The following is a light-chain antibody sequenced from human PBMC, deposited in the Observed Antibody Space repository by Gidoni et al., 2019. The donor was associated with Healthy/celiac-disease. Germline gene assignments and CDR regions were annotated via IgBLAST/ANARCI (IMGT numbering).Light chain of an antibody. CDR3: QQYDNLPLT. CDR1: QDISNY. Sequence: DIQMTQSPSSLPASVGDRVTITCQASQDISNYLNLYQQKPGKAPKLLIYDASNLETGVPSRFSGSGSGTDFTFTISSLQPEDIETYYCQQYDNLPLTLGGGTKVEIK. V-gene: IGKV1-33*01. CDR2: DAS. J-gene: IGKJ4*01.